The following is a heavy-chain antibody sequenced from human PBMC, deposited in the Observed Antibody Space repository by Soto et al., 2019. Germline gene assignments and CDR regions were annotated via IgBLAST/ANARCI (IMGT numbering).Heavy chain of an antibody. J-gene: IGHJ6*03. V-gene: IGHV1-18*01. Sequence: VTVSYKASGYTFTSYGISWVRQAPGQGLEWMGWISAYNGNTDYAQKLQGRVTMTTDTSTSTAYMELRSLRSDDTAVYYCARAPDYDILTGYSNYYYYYMDVWGKGTTVTVSS. CDR2: ISAYNGNT. D-gene: IGHD3-9*01. CDR3: ARAPDYDILTGYSNYYYYYMDV. CDR1: GYTFTSYG.